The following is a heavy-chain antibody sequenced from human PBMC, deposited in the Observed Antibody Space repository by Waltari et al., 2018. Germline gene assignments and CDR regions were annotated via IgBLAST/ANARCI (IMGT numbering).Heavy chain of an antibody. J-gene: IGHJ4*02. CDR2: IIPIFGTA. CDR1: GGTFSSYA. CDR3: ARGVDPFDTAMVWVFDY. Sequence: QVQLVQSGAEVKKPGSSVKVSCKASGGTFSSYAISWVRQAPGQGLEWMGGIIPIFGTANYARKFQGRVTITADESTSTAYMELSSLRSEDTAVYYCARGVDPFDTAMVWVFDYWGQGTLVTVSS. V-gene: IGHV1-69*01. D-gene: IGHD5-18*01.